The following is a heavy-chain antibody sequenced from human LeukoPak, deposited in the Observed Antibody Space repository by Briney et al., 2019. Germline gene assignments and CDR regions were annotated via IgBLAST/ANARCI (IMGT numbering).Heavy chain of an antibody. CDR1: GFTFSSYE. Sequence: GGSLRLSCAASGFTFSSYEMNWVRQAPGKGLEWVSYISSSGSTIYYADPVKGRFTISRDNAKNSLYLQMNSLRAEDTAVYYCAELGITMIGGVWGKGTTVTMSS. D-gene: IGHD3-10*02. J-gene: IGHJ6*04. V-gene: IGHV3-48*03. CDR3: AELGITMIGGV. CDR2: ISSSGSTI.